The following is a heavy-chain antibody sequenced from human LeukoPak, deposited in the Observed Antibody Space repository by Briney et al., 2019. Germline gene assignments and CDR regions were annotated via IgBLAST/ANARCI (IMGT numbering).Heavy chain of an antibody. D-gene: IGHD1-1*01. CDR3: ANRVNWNDAPGAFDI. Sequence: GRSLRFSCAASGFTFSSYGMHWVRQAPGKGLEWVAVISYDGSNKYYADSVKGRFTISRDNSKNTLYLQMNSLRAEDTAVYYCANRVNWNDAPGAFDIWGQGTMVTVSS. V-gene: IGHV3-30*18. CDR2: ISYDGSNK. J-gene: IGHJ3*02. CDR1: GFTFSSYG.